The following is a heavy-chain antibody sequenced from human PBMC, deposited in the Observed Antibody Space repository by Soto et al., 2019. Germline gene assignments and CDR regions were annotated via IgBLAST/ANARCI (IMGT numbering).Heavy chain of an antibody. CDR2: IKSKGGGETT. D-gene: IGHD3-3*02. J-gene: IGHJ3*02. Sequence: EGQLVESGGGLVEPGGSLRLSCAASGFNFNVAWMNWVRQAPGKGLEWLGRIKSKGGGETTEYVAFVKGRFTISRDDSKTTLYLQMNSLKSEDTAVYYCTKVLALPPNDAFDIWGQGTMVTVSS. V-gene: IGHV3-15*01. CDR1: GFNFNVAW. CDR3: TKVLALPPNDAFDI.